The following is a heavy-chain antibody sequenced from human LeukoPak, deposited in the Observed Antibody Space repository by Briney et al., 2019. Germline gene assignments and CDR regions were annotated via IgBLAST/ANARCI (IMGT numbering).Heavy chain of an antibody. V-gene: IGHV3-7*01. Sequence: GGSLRLSCAASGFTFSSFWMSWIRQAPGKGLEWVAHISPDGGEKYFVDSVKGRFTVSRDNARNSLYLQMNSLRAEDTAVYYCARDLAGGVGGDYWGQGTLVTVSS. CDR2: ISPDGGEK. D-gene: IGHD6-13*01. CDR3: ARDLAGGVGGDY. CDR1: GFTFSSFW. J-gene: IGHJ4*02.